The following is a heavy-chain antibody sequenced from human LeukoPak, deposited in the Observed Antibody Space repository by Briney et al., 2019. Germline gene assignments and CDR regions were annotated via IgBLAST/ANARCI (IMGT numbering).Heavy chain of an antibody. J-gene: IGHJ4*02. CDR3: ARDLSLYCGGDCYFPDY. D-gene: IGHD2-21*02. V-gene: IGHV3-30*04. CDR1: GFTFSSYA. CDR2: ISYDGSNK. Sequence: GGSLRLSCAASGFTFSSYAMHWVRQAPGKGLEWVAVISYDGSNKYYADSVKGRFTISRDNSKNTLYLQMNSLRAEDTAVYYCARDLSLYCGGDCYFPDYWGQGTLVTVSS.